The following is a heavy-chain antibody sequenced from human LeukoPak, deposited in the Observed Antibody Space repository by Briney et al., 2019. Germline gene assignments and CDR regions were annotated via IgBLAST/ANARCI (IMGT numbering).Heavy chain of an antibody. CDR3: ASSGILWFGELLKYYGMDV. Sequence: ASVKVSCKASGYTFTSYYMHWVRQAPGQGLEWMGIINPSGGSTSYAQKFQGRVTMTRDTSTSTVYMELSSLGSEGTAVYYCASSGILWFGELLKYYGMDVWGQGTTVTVSS. D-gene: IGHD3-10*01. V-gene: IGHV1-46*01. CDR2: INPSGGST. CDR1: GYTFTSYY. J-gene: IGHJ6*02.